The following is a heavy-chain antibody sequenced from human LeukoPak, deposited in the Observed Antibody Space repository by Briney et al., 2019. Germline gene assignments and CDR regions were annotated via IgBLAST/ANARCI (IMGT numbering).Heavy chain of an antibody. D-gene: IGHD1-7*01. J-gene: IGHJ4*02. CDR1: GFTFITND. V-gene: IGHV3-53*01. Sequence: GGSLRPSCAASGFTFITNDMTWVRQAPGKGLEWVSVLSDSVQGRFTISRDNSLYLEMNSMSPDDTAVYYCARGVELLAANTLAYWGQGTLVTVSS. CDR3: ARGVELLAANTLAY. CDR2: LS.